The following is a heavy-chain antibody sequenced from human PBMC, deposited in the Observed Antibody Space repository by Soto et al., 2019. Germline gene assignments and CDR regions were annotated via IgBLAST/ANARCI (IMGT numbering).Heavy chain of an antibody. J-gene: IGHJ4*02. D-gene: IGHD6-13*01. CDR1: GGSINSGGYY. CDR2: MYYSGST. CDR3: ARGYRQSGYSSSWVLDY. Sequence: QVQLRESGPGLVKPSQTLSLTCTVSGGSINSGGYYWNWIRQHPGKGLEWMGYMYYSGSTYYNPFLRRRVIMSANTFGNQLYLKLSSVTAADTAVYFCARGYRQSGYSSSWVLDYWGQGTLVNVSS. V-gene: IGHV4-31*03.